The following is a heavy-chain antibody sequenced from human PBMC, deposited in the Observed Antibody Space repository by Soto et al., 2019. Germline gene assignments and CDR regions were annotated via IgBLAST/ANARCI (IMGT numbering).Heavy chain of an antibody. D-gene: IGHD6-13*01. J-gene: IGHJ2*01. CDR1: GGTFSSYA. V-gene: IGHV1-69*01. Sequence: QVQLVQSGAEVKKPGSSVKVSCKASGGTFSSYAISWVRQAPGQGLEWMGGIIPIFGTANYAQKFQGRVTITADESTSTAYMELSSLRSEDTAVYYCAREVHTHGYSSSWPENWYFDLWGRGTLVTVSS. CDR3: AREVHTHGYSSSWPENWYFDL. CDR2: IIPIFGTA.